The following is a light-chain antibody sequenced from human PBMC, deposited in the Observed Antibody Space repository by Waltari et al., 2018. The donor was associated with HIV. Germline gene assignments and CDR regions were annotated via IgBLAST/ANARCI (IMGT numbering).Light chain of an antibody. Sequence: SYVLTHPPSVSVAPGETARITCGGTNIGSKSVQWYQQKPGQAPVLVIYDANDRPSGIPERFSGSSSGNTATLTISRVEAGDEADYYCQVWDTTTDQWVFGGGTELAVL. CDR1: NIGSKS. V-gene: IGLV3-21*04. CDR2: DAN. CDR3: QVWDTTTDQWV. J-gene: IGLJ3*02.